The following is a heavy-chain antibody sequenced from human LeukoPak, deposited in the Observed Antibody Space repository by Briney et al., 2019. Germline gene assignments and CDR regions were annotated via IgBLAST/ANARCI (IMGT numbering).Heavy chain of an antibody. CDR1: GGSFSGYY. V-gene: IGHV4-34*01. CDR2: INHSGST. CDR3: ARLYYDILSSYYYFDY. Sequence: SETLSLTCAVYGGSFSGYYWSWIRQPPGKGLEWIGEINHSGSTNYNPSLKSRVTISVDTSKNLFSLNLTSVTAADTAVYYCARLYYDILSSYYYFDYWGQGTLVTVSS. D-gene: IGHD3-9*01. J-gene: IGHJ4*02.